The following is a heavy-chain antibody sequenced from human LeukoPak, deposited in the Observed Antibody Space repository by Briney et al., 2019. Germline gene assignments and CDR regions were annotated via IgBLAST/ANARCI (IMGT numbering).Heavy chain of an antibody. V-gene: IGHV1-69*05. D-gene: IGHD4/OR15-4a*01. CDR2: IIPIFGTA. Sequence: ASVKVSCKASGGTFSSYAISWVRQAPRQGLEWMGRIIPIFGTANYAQKFQGRVTITTDESTSTAYMELSSLRSEDTAVYYCARDGKDYGGNYRPNWFDPWGQGTLVTVSS. CDR3: ARDGKDYGGNYRPNWFDP. J-gene: IGHJ5*02. CDR1: GGTFSSYA.